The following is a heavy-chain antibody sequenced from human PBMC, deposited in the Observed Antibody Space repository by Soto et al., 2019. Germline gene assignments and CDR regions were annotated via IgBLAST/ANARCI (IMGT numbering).Heavy chain of an antibody. D-gene: IGHD3-10*01. J-gene: IGHJ3*02. Sequence: GGSLRLSCAASGLTVSSNYMSWVRQAPGKGLEWVSVIYSGGSTYYADSVKGRFTISRDNSKNTLYLQMNSLRAEDTAVYYCARGLTMDDAFDIWGQGTMVTVSS. CDR1: GLTVSSNY. CDR3: ARGLTMDDAFDI. V-gene: IGHV3-53*01. CDR2: IYSGGST.